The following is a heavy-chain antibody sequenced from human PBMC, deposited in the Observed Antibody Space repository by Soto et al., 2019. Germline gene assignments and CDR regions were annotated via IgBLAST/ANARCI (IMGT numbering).Heavy chain of an antibody. CDR3: AKEPHNSDREDY. J-gene: IGHJ4*02. CDR1: GFTFRSYG. CDR2: MSYEGSNK. V-gene: IGHV3-30*18. D-gene: IGHD1-20*01. Sequence: QVQLVESGGGLDQHGRSLRLSCATSGFTFRSYGMHWVRQAPGKGLEWVAFMSYEGSNKYYGESVRGRFTISRDNSRATLYLQMNNLRHEDTAVYYCAKEPHNSDREDYLGQGTLVTVSS.